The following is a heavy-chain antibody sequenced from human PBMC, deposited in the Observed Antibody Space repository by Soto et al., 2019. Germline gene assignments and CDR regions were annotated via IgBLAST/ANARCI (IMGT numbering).Heavy chain of an antibody. CDR2: IYPGDSDT. V-gene: IGHV5-51*01. D-gene: IGHD3-22*01. CDR1: GYSFTSYW. Sequence: GESLKISCKGSGYSFTSYWIGWVRQMPGKGLEWMGIIYPGDSDTRYSPSFQGQVTISADKSISTAYLQWSSLKASDTAMYYCARHHLVGYDSSGYYLDWGQGTLVTVSS. J-gene: IGHJ4*02. CDR3: ARHHLVGYDSSGYYLD.